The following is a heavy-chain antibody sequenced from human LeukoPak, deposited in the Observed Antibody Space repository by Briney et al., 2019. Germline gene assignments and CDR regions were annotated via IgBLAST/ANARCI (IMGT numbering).Heavy chain of an antibody. D-gene: IGHD6-13*01. V-gene: IGHV3-73*01. CDR2: IRSKANSYAT. Sequence: GGSLKLSCAASGFTFSGSAMHWVRQASGKGLEWVGRIRSKANSYATAYAASVKGRFTISRDDSKNTAYLQMNSLKTEDTAVYYCTRRSGSSWYSAAAFDYWGQGTLVTVSS. CDR1: GFTFSGSA. J-gene: IGHJ4*02. CDR3: TRRSGSSWYSAAAFDY.